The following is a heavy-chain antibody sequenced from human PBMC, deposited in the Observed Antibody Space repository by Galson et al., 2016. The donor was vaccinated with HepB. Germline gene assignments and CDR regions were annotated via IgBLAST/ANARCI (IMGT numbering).Heavy chain of an antibody. CDR1: GFTLYNYA. Sequence: SLRLSCAASGFTLYNYAMDWVRQAPGGGLEWVAAIGGNGSPTYYADSVRGRFSISRDNSKNTLYLQMNSLRAEDTALHYCARGGGHGFFDYWGQGTQVTVSS. CDR2: IGGNGSPT. D-gene: IGHD3-10*01. CDR3: ARGGGHGFFDY. J-gene: IGHJ4*02. V-gene: IGHV3-23*01.